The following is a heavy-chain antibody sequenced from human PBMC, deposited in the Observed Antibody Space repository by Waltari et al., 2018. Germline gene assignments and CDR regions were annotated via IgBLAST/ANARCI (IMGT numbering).Heavy chain of an antibody. V-gene: IGHV3-23*01. D-gene: IGHD2-8*01. Sequence: EVELLESGGGLVQPGGTLRLSCVASGFTFNNFAMSWVRQAPGEGLGWVSAISGSGGTTYYADSVKGRFTISRDNSRNVLYLQMNTLSAEDTAVYYCAKDRCTDGQCYTYFDYWGQGALITVSS. CDR2: ISGSGGTT. CDR3: AKDRCTDGQCYTYFDY. CDR1: GFTFNNFA. J-gene: IGHJ4*02.